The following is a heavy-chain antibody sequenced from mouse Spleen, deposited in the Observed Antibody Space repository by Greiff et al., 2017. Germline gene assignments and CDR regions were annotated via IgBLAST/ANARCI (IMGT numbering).Heavy chain of an antibody. CDR3: ARSLYGNYVGWFAY. V-gene: IGHV1-5*01. D-gene: IGHD2-1*01. J-gene: IGHJ3*01. CDR2: IYPGNSDT. Sequence: VQLKQSGTVLARPGASVKMSCKASGYSFTSYWMHWVKQRPGQGLEWIGAIYPGNSDTSYNQKFKGKAKLTAVTSASTAYMELSSLTSEDSAVYYCARSLYGNYVGWFAYWGQGTLVTVSA. CDR1: GYSFTSYW.